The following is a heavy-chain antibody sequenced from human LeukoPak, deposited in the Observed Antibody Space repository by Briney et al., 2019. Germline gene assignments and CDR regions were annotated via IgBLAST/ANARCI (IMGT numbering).Heavy chain of an antibody. D-gene: IGHD6-19*01. V-gene: IGHV4-59*08. CDR1: GGSISSYY. CDR3: ARLGPAVAGTGILDY. CDR2: IYNSGST. Sequence: SETLSLTCTVSGGSISSYYWSWIRQPPGKGLEWIGYIYNSGSTNYNPSLKSRVTISVDTSKNQFSLKLSSVTAADTAVYYCARLGPAVAGTGILDYWGQGTLVTVSS. J-gene: IGHJ4*02.